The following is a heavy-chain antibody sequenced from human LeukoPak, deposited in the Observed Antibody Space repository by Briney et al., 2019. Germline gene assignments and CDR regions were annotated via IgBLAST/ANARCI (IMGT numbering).Heavy chain of an antibody. CDR2: IWYDGSNK. J-gene: IGHJ5*02. V-gene: IGHV3-33*06. CDR1: GFTFSSYG. CDR3: AKDPYRVVVATGNYLDP. Sequence: GVSLRLSCAASGFTFSSYGMHWVRQAPGKGLEWVAVIWYDGSNKYYADSVKGRFTISRDNSKNTLYLQMNSLRVEDTAVYCCAKDPYRVVVATGNYLDPWGQGTLVTVSA. D-gene: IGHD2-21*01.